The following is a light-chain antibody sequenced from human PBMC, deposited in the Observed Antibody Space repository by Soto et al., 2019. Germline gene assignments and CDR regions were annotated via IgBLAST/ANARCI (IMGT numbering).Light chain of an antibody. CDR2: DAS. CDR1: QSIGTW. V-gene: IGKV1-5*01. CDR3: QQYNSFPLT. J-gene: IGKJ4*01. Sequence: DIQMTQSPSSLSASVGDRVTITCRASQSIGTWLAWYQQKPGKAPKLLIYDASSLESGVPSRLSGSGSGTEFTLTISSLQPDDFATYYCQQYNSFPLTFGGGTKVDIK.